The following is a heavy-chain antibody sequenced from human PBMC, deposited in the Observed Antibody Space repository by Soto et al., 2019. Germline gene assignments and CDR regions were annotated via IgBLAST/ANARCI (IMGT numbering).Heavy chain of an antibody. V-gene: IGHV3-30*18. Sequence: GESLKISCAASGFTFSSYGMHWVRQAPGKGLEWVAVISYDGSNKYYADSVKGRFTISRDNSKNTLYLQMNSLRAEDTAVYYCAKDWELGNWGYFYGMDVWGQGTTVTVSS. J-gene: IGHJ6*02. D-gene: IGHD7-27*01. CDR3: AKDWELGNWGYFYGMDV. CDR2: ISYDGSNK. CDR1: GFTFSSYG.